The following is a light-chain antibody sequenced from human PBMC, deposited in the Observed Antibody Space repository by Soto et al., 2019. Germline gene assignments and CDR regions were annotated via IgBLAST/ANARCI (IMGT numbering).Light chain of an antibody. J-gene: IGKJ3*01. V-gene: IGKV3-20*01. CDR2: GAS. Sequence: EIVLTQSPGTLSLSPGERATLSCRASQSVSSTYLAWYQQKPGQAPRLLIDGASSRATGIPDRFSGSGSGTDFTLTISRLQPEDFAVYYCHQSGISPLTFGPGTRVDVK. CDR3: HQSGISPLT. CDR1: QSVSSTY.